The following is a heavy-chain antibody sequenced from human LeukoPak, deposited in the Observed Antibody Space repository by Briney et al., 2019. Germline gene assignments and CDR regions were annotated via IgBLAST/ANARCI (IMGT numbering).Heavy chain of an antibody. CDR2: MYNSGST. CDR1: GGSISGSY. J-gene: IGHJ5*02. D-gene: IGHD6-19*01. CDR3: AREVAVAGKSGWFDP. Sequence: SETLSLTCTVSGGSISGSYWSWIRQPPGKGLEWIAYMYNSGSTNYNPSLKSRVTISVDTSKNQFSLKLSSVTAADTAVYYCAREVAVAGKSGWFDPWGQGTLVTVSS. V-gene: IGHV4-59*01.